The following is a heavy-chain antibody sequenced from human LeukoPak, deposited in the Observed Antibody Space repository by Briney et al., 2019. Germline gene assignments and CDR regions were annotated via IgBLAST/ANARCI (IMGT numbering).Heavy chain of an antibody. D-gene: IGHD6-13*01. Sequence: ASVQISCKASGGTFSSYAISWVRRAPGQGREWMGGIIPIFGTANYAQKFQGRVTITADESTSTAYMELSSLRSEDTAVYYCARCKFVGYIAGAGPLDYWGQGTLVTVSS. V-gene: IGHV1-69*01. CDR1: GGTFSSYA. CDR3: ARCKFVGYIAGAGPLDY. CDR2: IIPIFGTA. J-gene: IGHJ4*02.